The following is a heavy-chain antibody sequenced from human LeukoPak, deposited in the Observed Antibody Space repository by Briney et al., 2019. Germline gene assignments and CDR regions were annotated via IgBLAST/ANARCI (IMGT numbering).Heavy chain of an antibody. V-gene: IGHV3-48*01. D-gene: IGHD2-2*01. CDR3: ARDQNPYCTTSSCFGSFDF. CDR1: GFSFSSYS. J-gene: IGHJ4*02. Sequence: PGGSLRLSCAASGFSFSSYSMNWVRQAPGQGLEWVSYISSGSSTIHYADSVKGRFTISRDNSKNTLYLQMNSLSAEDTAVYYCARDQNPYCTTSSCFGSFDFWGQGTLVTVSS. CDR2: ISSGSSTI.